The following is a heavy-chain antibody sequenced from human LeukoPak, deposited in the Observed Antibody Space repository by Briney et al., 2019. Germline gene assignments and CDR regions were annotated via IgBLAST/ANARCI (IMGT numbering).Heavy chain of an antibody. CDR1: GFTFSNHG. D-gene: IGHD3-10*01. CDR2: ISPSGDIR. Sequence: GGTLRLSCAASGFTFSNHGMNWVRQAPGKGLEWVSGISPSGDIRYYADSVKGRFTISRDNSKNTLYLEVISLTAEDTAVYYCAKDDAWLRFGEWSQGTLVTVSS. V-gene: IGHV3-23*01. CDR3: AKDDAWLRFGE. J-gene: IGHJ4*02.